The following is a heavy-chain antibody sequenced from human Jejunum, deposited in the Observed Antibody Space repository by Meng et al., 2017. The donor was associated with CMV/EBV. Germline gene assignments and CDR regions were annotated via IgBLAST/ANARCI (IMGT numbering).Heavy chain of an antibody. CDR1: FSNDG. CDR3: ASATTIFGVVTMYYCDY. CDR2: MSYTSGTI. Sequence: FSNDGMIWVSQAPGQGLEWTSDMSYTSGTIYYTDSVQGRFTISRDNAKKSLYLHLNSLRAEDTAVYYCASATTIFGVVTMYYCDYWGQGARVTVSS. V-gene: IGHV3-48*04. J-gene: IGHJ4*02. D-gene: IGHD3-3*01.